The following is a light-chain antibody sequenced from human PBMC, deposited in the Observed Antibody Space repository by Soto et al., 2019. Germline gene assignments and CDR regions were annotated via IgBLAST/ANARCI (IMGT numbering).Light chain of an antibody. V-gene: IGLV2-8*01. Sequence: QSVLTQPRSASGSRGQSGAISCTGTSSDVGGYDYVSWYQQHPGKAPKLMIYDVSKRPSGVPDRFSGSKSGNTASLTVSGLQAEDEADYYCSSYAGTYIVFGTGTKVTVL. CDR2: DVS. CDR3: SSYAGTYIV. J-gene: IGLJ1*01. CDR1: SSDVGGYDY.